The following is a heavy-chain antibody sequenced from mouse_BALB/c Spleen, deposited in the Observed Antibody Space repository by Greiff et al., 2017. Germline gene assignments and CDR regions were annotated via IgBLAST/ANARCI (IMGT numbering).Heavy chain of an antibody. J-gene: IGHJ1*01. Sequence: QVQLKESGPGLVAPSQSLSITCTVSGFSLTSYGVHWVRQPPGKGLEWLGVIWAGGSTNYNSALMSRLSISKDNSKSQVFLKMNSLQTDDTAMYYCARGGLTGDWYFDVWGAGTTVTVSS. CDR2: IWAGGST. CDR1: GFSLTSYG. CDR3: ARGGLTGDWYFDV. D-gene: IGHD4-1*01. V-gene: IGHV2-9*02.